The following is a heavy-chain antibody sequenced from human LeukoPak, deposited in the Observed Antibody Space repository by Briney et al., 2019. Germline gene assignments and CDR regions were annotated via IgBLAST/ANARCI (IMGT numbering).Heavy chain of an antibody. V-gene: IGHV1-18*01. CDR3: AREGGTYAFDY. CDR1: GYTFTSYG. CDR2: ISAYNGDT. J-gene: IGHJ4*02. Sequence: ASVKVSCKASGYTFTSYGISWVRQAPGQGLEWMGWISAYNGDTHYAQKLQDRVTMTRDTSISTAYMELSSLRSDDTAVFYCAREGGTYAFDYWGQGTLVTVSS. D-gene: IGHD1-26*01.